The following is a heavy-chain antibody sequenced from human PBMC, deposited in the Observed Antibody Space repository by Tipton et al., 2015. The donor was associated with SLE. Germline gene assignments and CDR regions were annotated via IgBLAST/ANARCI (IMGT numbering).Heavy chain of an antibody. D-gene: IGHD7-27*01. CDR1: GYSISSGYY. Sequence: TLSLTCAVSGYSISSGYYWGWIRQPPGKGLEWIGSIYHSGSTYYNPSLKSRVTISVDTSKNQFSLKLSSVTAADTAVYYCARVSSWGSGYFDYWGQGTLVTVSS. V-gene: IGHV4-38-2*01. CDR2: IYHSGST. CDR3: ARVSSWGSGYFDY. J-gene: IGHJ4*02.